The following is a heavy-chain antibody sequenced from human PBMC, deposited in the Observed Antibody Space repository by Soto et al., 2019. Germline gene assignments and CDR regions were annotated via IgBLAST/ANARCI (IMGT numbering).Heavy chain of an antibody. D-gene: IGHD6-19*01. J-gene: IGHJ4*02. CDR2: IYYSGST. CDR1: GGSISSYY. V-gene: IGHV4-59*08. Sequence: PSETLSLTCTVSGGSISSYYWSWIRQPPGKGLEWIGYIYYSGSTNYNPSLKSRVTISVDTSKNQFSLKLSSVTAADTAVYYCARHASGWYSRFDYWGQGTQVTVS. CDR3: ARHASGWYSRFDY.